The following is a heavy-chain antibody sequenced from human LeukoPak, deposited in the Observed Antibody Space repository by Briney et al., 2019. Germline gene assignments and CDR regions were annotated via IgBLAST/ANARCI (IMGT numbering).Heavy chain of an antibody. D-gene: IGHD6-13*01. CDR3: AREAVPGAGTWGLVDP. J-gene: IGHJ5*02. V-gene: IGHV3-74*01. Sequence: GGALRLSCAASGFTFSSNWMHWVRQAPGKGLVWVSRINMDGSSTNYADSVKGRFTISRDNAKNTLYLQMNSLRAEDTAVYYCAREAVPGAGTWGLVDPWGQGTLVIVSS. CDR1: GFTFSSNW. CDR2: INMDGSST.